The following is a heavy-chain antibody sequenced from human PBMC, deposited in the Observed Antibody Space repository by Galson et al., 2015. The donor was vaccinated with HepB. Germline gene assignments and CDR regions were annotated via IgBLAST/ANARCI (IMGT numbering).Heavy chain of an antibody. V-gene: IGHV3-30-3*01. CDR2: ISYDGTNK. CDR3: ARAELRFLQWLSLGY. D-gene: IGHD3-3*01. J-gene: IGHJ4*02. CDR1: GSTFSNYA. Sequence: SLRLSCAASGSTFSNYAVHWVRQAPGKGLEWVAVISYDGTNKYYGDSVKGRFTISRDNSKNTLYLQMNSLRPEDTAVYYCARAELRFLQWLSLGYWGQGTLVTVSS.